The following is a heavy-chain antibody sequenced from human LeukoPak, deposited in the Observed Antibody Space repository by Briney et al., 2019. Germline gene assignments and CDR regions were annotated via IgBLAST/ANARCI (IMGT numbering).Heavy chain of an antibody. V-gene: IGHV1-69*04. Sequence: SLKVSCKTSGYSFSTFDINWVRQATGQGLEWMGRIIPILGIANYAQKFQGRVTITADKSTSTAYMELSSLRSEDTAVYYCARDSYGSGSYFDYWGQGTLVTVSS. D-gene: IGHD3-10*01. CDR3: ARDSYGSGSYFDY. CDR1: GYSFSTFD. J-gene: IGHJ4*02. CDR2: IIPILGIA.